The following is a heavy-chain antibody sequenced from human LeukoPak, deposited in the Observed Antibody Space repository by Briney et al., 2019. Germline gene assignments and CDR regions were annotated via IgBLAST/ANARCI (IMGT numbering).Heavy chain of an antibody. CDR3: AKGPTYYFDSSALKYFDY. Sequence: PGGSPRLSCAASGFTFSSYAMSWVRQAPGEGLQWVSAISGSGGSTDYADSVKGRFTISRDNSKNTMYLQMNSLRAEDTAVYYFAKGPTYYFDSSALKYFDYWGQGTLVTVSS. CDR1: GFTFSSYA. V-gene: IGHV3-23*01. J-gene: IGHJ4*02. D-gene: IGHD3-22*01. CDR2: ISGSGGST.